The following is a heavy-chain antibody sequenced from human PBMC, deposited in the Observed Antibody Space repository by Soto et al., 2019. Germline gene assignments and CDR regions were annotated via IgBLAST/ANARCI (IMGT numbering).Heavy chain of an antibody. Sequence: SETPSLTCTVSGGSISSGGYYWSWIRQHPGKGLEWIGYIYYGGSTYYNPSLKSRVTISVDTSKNQFSLKLSSVTAADTAVYYCARVLPRFVWSGYSTDYYYMDVWGKGTTVTVSS. CDR2: IYYGGST. J-gene: IGHJ6*03. V-gene: IGHV4-31*03. D-gene: IGHD3-3*01. CDR3: ARVLPRFVWSGYSTDYYYMDV. CDR1: GGSISSGGYY.